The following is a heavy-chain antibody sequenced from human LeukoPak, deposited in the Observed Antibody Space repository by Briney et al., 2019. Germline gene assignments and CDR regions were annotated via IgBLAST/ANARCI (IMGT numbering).Heavy chain of an antibody. D-gene: IGHD5-18*01. J-gene: IGHJ3*02. V-gene: IGHV4-38-2*02. CDR2: IYHSGST. CDR3: ARPVDTAYSYAFDI. Sequence: PSETLSLTCTVSGYSISSGYYWGWIRQPPGKGLEWIGSIYHSGSTYYKPSLKSRVTISRDKSKNQFSLKLSSLTAADTAVYYCARPVDTAYSYAFDIWGQGTMVTVPS. CDR1: GYSISSGYY.